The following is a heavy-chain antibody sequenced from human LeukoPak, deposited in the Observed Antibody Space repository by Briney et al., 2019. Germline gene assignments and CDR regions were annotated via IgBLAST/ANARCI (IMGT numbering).Heavy chain of an antibody. V-gene: IGHV3-23*01. CDR1: GFSFGGYS. Sequence: GGSLRLSFSAPGFSFGGYSISWVRPAPGKGLGWVSAISGSGASTYYADSVRGRFTISRDNSKDTVYLQMNSLRADDTAVYYCAKGSRGYSSYYFDFWGQGTLVTVSS. CDR2: ISGSGAST. D-gene: IGHD5-18*01. J-gene: IGHJ4*02. CDR3: AKGSRGYSSYYFDF.